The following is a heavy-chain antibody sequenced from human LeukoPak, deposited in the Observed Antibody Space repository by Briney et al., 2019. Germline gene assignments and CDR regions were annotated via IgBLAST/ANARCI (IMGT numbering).Heavy chain of an antibody. CDR2: ISSSSSTI. D-gene: IGHD3-10*01. V-gene: IGHV3-48*01. CDR3: AREYYYGSGSYVPGP. J-gene: IGHJ5*02. Sequence: GGSLRLSCAASGFTFSSYSMNWVRQAPGKGLEWVSYISSSSSTIYYADSVKGRFTISRDNAKNSLYLQMNSLRAEDTAVYYCAREYYYGSGSYVPGPWGQGTLVTVSS. CDR1: GFTFSSYS.